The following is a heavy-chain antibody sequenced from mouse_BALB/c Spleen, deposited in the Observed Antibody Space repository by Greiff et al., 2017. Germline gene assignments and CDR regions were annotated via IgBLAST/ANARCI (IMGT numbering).Heavy chain of an antibody. J-gene: IGHJ2*01. CDR3: ARWVGGNCYFDY. D-gene: IGHD2-1*01. CDR2: IDPANGNT. Sequence: EVQLQQSGAELVKPGASVKLSCTASGFNIKDTYMHWVKQRPEQGLEWIGRIDPANGNTKYDPKFQGKATITADTSSNTAYLQLSSLTSEDTAVYYCARWVGGNCYFDYWGQGTTLTVSS. V-gene: IGHV14-3*02. CDR1: GFNIKDTY.